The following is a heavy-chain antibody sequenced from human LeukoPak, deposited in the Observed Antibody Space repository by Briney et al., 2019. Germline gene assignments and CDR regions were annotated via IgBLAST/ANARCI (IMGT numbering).Heavy chain of an antibody. CDR1: GYTFTGYY. V-gene: IGHV1-2*02. CDR2: INPNSGGT. CDR3: ARGPHWDPHFDY. J-gene: IGHJ4*02. D-gene: IGHD7-27*01. Sequence: ASVKVSCKASGYTFTGYYMHWVRQAPGQGLEWMGWINPNSGGTNYPQKFQGRVTMTRDTSISTAYMELSRLKSDDTAVYYCARGPHWDPHFDYWGQGTLVTVSS.